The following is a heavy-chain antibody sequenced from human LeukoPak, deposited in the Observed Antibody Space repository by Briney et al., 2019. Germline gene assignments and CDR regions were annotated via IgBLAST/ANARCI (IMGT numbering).Heavy chain of an antibody. J-gene: IGHJ6*02. Sequence: ASVKVSCKASGYTFTGYYMHWVRQAPGQGLDWMGWINPNSCGTSYAQRFQGRVTMTRDTSISTAYMELSRLRSDDTAVYYCARASRYYYDSSGPPTHYYYYGMDVWGQGTTVTVSS. D-gene: IGHD3-22*01. CDR3: ARASRYYYDSSGPPTHYYYYGMDV. CDR2: INPNSCGT. CDR1: GYTFTGYY. V-gene: IGHV1-2*02.